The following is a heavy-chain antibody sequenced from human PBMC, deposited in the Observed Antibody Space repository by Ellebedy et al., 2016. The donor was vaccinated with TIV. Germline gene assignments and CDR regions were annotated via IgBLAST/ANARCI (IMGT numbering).Heavy chain of an antibody. D-gene: IGHD1-26*01. J-gene: IGHJ5*02. CDR2: IYYSGTT. Sequence: MPSETLSLTFTVPGDSISSYYWSWIRQPPGKGLEWLGYIYYSGTTNYNPSLRSRATISVDTSKNQFSLNLTSVTAADTAVYYCARGRAVGSWGQGTLVTVSS. CDR3: ARGRAVGS. CDR1: GDSISSYY. V-gene: IGHV4-59*01.